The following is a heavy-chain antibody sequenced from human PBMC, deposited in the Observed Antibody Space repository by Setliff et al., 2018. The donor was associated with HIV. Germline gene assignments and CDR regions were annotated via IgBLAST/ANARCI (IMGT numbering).Heavy chain of an antibody. CDR1: GGSISSTTYW. J-gene: IGHJ3*02. D-gene: IGHD5-18*01. CDR2: IYYNGNT. Sequence: SETLSLTCTVSGGSISSTTYWWGWIRQPPGKGLEWIGTIYYNGNTFYDPSLKSRVTISIDMSKNQFSLKLTSVAAADTAVYYCAKRPGYGYPFHIWGQGTMVTVSS. V-gene: IGHV4-39*01. CDR3: AKRPGYGYPFHI.